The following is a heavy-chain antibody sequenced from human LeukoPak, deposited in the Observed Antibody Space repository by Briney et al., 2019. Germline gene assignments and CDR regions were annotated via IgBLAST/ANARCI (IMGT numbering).Heavy chain of an antibody. CDR3: ARGRGGSWYFFDY. D-gene: IGHD6-13*01. CDR2: IYTSGST. Sequence: SETLSLNCTVSGGSISSNYWSWIRQPAGEGLEWIGRIYTSGSTNYNPSLTSRVTMSVDTSKNQFSLKLSSVTAADTAVYYCARGRGGSWYFFDYWGQGTLVTVSS. V-gene: IGHV4-4*07. CDR1: GGSISSNY. J-gene: IGHJ4*02.